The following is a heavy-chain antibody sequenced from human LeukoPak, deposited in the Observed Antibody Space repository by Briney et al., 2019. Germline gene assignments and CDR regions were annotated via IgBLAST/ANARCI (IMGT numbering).Heavy chain of an antibody. J-gene: IGHJ6*02. CDR3: ARDGFSKSRFRYGVDV. D-gene: IGHD5-12*01. CDR2: ISGSGGST. Sequence: PGGSLRLSCAASGFTFSSYAMSWVRQAPGKGLEWVSAISGSGGSTYYADSVKGRFTISRDNSKNTLYLQMNSLRAEDTAVYYCARDGFSKSRFRYGVDVWGQGTTVTVSS. V-gene: IGHV3-23*01. CDR1: GFTFSSYA.